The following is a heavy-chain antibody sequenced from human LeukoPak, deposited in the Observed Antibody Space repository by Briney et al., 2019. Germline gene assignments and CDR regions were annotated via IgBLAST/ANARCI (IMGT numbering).Heavy chain of an antibody. J-gene: IGHJ4*02. Sequence: ASVKVSRKASGYTFTGYYMHWVRQAPGQGLEWMGWINPNSGGTNYAQKFQGRVTMTRDTSISTAYMELSRLRSDDTAVYYCASLWVRGVTSDYWGQGTLVTVSS. D-gene: IGHD3-10*01. CDR1: GYTFTGYY. V-gene: IGHV1-2*02. CDR2: INPNSGGT. CDR3: ASLWVRGVTSDY.